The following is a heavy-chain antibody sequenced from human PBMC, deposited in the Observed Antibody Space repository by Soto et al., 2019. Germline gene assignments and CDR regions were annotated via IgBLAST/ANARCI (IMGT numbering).Heavy chain of an antibody. CDR2: IFYSGST. CDR1: GGPISSGGYY. J-gene: IGHJ4*02. D-gene: IGHD7-27*01. V-gene: IGHV4-31*03. CDR3: ARGPLTPYFDY. Sequence: SETLSLTCTVSGGPISSGGYYWSWIRQHPGKGLEWIGYIFYSGSTYYNPSLKSRVSISVDTSKNQFSLKLSSVTAADTAVFYCARGPLTPYFDYWGQGXLVTVYS.